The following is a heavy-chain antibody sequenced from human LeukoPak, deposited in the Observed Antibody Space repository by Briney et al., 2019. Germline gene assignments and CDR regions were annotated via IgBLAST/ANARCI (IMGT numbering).Heavy chain of an antibody. D-gene: IGHD6-19*01. CDR2: IYYSGST. J-gene: IGHJ4*02. Sequence: ASETLSLTCTVSGGSISSYYWSWIRQPPGKGLEWIGYIYYSGSTNYNPSLKSRVTISVDTSKNQFSLKLSSVTAADTAVYYCARASLWCSAWHDYWGQGTLVTVSS. CDR1: GGSISSYY. CDR3: ARASLWCSAWHDY. V-gene: IGHV4-59*01.